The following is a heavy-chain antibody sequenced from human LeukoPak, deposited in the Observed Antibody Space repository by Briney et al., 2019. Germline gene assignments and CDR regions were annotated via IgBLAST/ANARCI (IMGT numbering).Heavy chain of an antibody. Sequence: PGGSLRLSCAASGFTFSDAWMNWVRLAPGKGLEWVGRIKSRNRGETVDYAAPVKGGFTISRDDPKTTVYLQMNSLKTEDTAIYYCTTDGSTTLSNTFDYWGQGTLVTVSS. CDR2: IKSRNRGETV. D-gene: IGHD1-26*01. CDR3: TTDGSTTLSNTFDY. J-gene: IGHJ4*02. CDR1: GFTFSDAW. V-gene: IGHV3-15*01.